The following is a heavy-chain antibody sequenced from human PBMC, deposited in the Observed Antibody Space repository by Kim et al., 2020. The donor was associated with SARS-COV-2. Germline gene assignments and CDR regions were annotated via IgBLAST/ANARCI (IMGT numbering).Heavy chain of an antibody. CDR3: ARDSPSMVGATGYFDY. CDR1: GFTFSSYA. CDR2: ISYDGSNK. Sequence: GGSLRLSCAASGFTFSSYAMHWVRQAPGKGLEGVAVISYDGSNKYYADSVKGRFTISRDNSKNTLYLQMNSLRAEDTAVYYCARDSPSMVGATGYFDYWGQGTLVTVSS. J-gene: IGHJ4*02. V-gene: IGHV3-30-3*01. D-gene: IGHD1-26*01.